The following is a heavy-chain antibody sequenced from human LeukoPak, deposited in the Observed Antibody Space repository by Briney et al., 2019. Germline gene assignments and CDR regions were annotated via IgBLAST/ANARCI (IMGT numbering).Heavy chain of an antibody. Sequence: GGSLRLSCAASGFTFSTYGMSWVRQAPGKGLEWVSDISGSGRSTNYAESVKGRFTISRDNSKNTLYLQMNSLRAEDTAVYYCAKGAHMVRGVITGFDYWGQGTLVTVSS. CDR1: GFTFSTYG. CDR3: AKGAHMVRGVITGFDY. V-gene: IGHV3-23*01. D-gene: IGHD3-10*01. CDR2: ISGSGRST. J-gene: IGHJ4*02.